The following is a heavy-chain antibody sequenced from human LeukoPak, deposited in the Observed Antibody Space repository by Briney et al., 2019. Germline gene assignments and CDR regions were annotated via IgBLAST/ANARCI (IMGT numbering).Heavy chain of an antibody. CDR3: ASESLYSGSYYGDY. CDR1: GFSVSSNY. V-gene: IGHV3-66*01. D-gene: IGHD1-26*01. CDR2: LYSSGYS. J-gene: IGHJ4*02. Sequence: GGSLRLSCAASGFSVSSNYMSWVRQTPGKGLEWVPVLYSSGYSKYADSVKGRFSISRDNSENTLSLQMNSLRAEDTAVYYCASESLYSGSYYGDYWGQGTLVTVSS.